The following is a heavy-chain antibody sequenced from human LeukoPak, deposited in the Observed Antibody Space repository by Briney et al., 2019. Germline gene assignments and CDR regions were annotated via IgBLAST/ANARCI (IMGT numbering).Heavy chain of an antibody. CDR1: GFTFSNYW. CDR3: ARDRRSGSREIDY. CDR2: INSDGRST. V-gene: IGHV3-74*01. Sequence: GGSLRLSCAASGFTFSNYWMHWVRHAPGKGLVWVSRINSDGRSTNYADSVKGRFTISRDNAKNSVYLQMSSLRAEDTAVYYCARDRRSGSREIDYWGQGTLVTVSS. D-gene: IGHD1-26*01. J-gene: IGHJ4*02.